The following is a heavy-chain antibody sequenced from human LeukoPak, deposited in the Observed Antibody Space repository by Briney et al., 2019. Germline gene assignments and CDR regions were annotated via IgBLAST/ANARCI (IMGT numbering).Heavy chain of an antibody. CDR3: AKDTKRYCTSTRCSITDH. D-gene: IGHD2-2*01. J-gene: IGHJ4*02. Sequence: PGTSLRLSCAASGFTFSSYGMHWVRQAPGKGREWVAIIWYDGNNKYHADSVRGRFTISRDNSKNTLYLQMNSLRAEDTAVYYCAKDTKRYCTSTRCSITDHWGQGTLVTVSS. CDR2: IWYDGNNK. CDR1: GFTFSSYG. V-gene: IGHV3-33*06.